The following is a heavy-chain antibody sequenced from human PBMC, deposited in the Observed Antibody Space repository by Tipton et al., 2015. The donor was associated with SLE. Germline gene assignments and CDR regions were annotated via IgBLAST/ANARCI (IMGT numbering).Heavy chain of an antibody. J-gene: IGHJ5*02. D-gene: IGHD6-13*01. Sequence: TLSLTCTVSGGSISSGSDYWTWIRQPAGKGLEYIGRIQTSGSTNYNPSLKSRVTISVDTSKNQSSLNLRSVTAADTAVYYCARGGAAGSWFDPWGQGTLVTVSS. CDR1: GGSISSGSDY. CDR3: ARGGAAGSWFDP. CDR2: IQTSGST. V-gene: IGHV4-61*02.